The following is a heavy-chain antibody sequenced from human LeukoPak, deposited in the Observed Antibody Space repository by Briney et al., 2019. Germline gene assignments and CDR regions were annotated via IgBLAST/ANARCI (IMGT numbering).Heavy chain of an antibody. V-gene: IGHV4-59*01. CDR1: GGSLSSYY. CDR3: ARGDYALDY. CDR2: IYYSGST. Sequence: SETLSLTCTVSGGSLSSYYWSWLRQPPGKGLEWIGYIYYSGSTNYNPSLKSRVTISVDTSKNQFSLKLSSVTAADTAVYYCARGDYALDYWGQGTLVTVSS. J-gene: IGHJ4*02. D-gene: IGHD3-16*01.